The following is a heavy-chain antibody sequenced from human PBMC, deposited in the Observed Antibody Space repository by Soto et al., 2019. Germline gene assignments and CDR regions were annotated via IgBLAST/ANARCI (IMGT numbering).Heavy chain of an antibody. CDR1: GYSFTRYL. D-gene: IGHD2-8*01. CDR2: IYPGDSDT. V-gene: IGHV5-51*01. Sequence: WESLKISCKGSGYSFTRYLIRWGRHMAGKGLEWMGIIYPGDSDTRFSPSFQGQVTISADKSISTAYLQWSSLKASDTALYYCARRNGGRMDVWGQGTTVTVSS. CDR3: ARRNGGRMDV. J-gene: IGHJ6*02.